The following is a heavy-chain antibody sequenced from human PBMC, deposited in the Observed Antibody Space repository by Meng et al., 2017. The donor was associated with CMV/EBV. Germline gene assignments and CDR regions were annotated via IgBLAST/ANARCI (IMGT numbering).Heavy chain of an antibody. Sequence: GSLRLSCTVSGGSVSSGSYYWTWIRQPPGKGLEWIGYIHYSGSTNYNPSLKSRVTISLDTSKNQFSLKLSSVTAADTAVYYCARVGSGSYVDYWGQGTLVTVSS. CDR1: GGSVSSGSYY. D-gene: IGHD1-26*01. V-gene: IGHV4-61*01. CDR3: ARVGSGSYVDY. J-gene: IGHJ4*02. CDR2: IHYSGST.